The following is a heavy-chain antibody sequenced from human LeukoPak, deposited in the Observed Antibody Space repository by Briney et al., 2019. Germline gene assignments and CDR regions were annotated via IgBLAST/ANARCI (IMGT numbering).Heavy chain of an antibody. V-gene: IGHV1-2*02. J-gene: IGHJ4*02. Sequence: ASVKVSCKASGYTFTGYYMHWVRQAPGQGLEWMGWINPNSGGTNYAQKFQGRVTMTRDTSISTAYMELSRLRSEDTAVYYCARLAEKWSGIDYWGQGTLVTVSS. CDR3: ARLAEKWSGIDY. CDR1: GYTFTGYY. CDR2: INPNSGGT. D-gene: IGHD3-10*01.